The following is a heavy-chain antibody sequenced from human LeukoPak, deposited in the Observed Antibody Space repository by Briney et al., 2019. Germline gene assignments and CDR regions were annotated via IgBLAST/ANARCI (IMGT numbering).Heavy chain of an antibody. Sequence: GGSLRLSCVASGFTFSSYAMSWVRQAPGKGLEWVSAISGSGGSTYYADSVKGRFTISRDNSKNTLYLQMNSLRAEDTAVYYCAKEAAAILWHYYYMDVWVKGTTVAVSS. CDR3: AKEAAAILWHYYYMDV. CDR1: GFTFSSYA. V-gene: IGHV3-23*01. D-gene: IGHD2-2*01. J-gene: IGHJ6*03. CDR2: ISGSGGST.